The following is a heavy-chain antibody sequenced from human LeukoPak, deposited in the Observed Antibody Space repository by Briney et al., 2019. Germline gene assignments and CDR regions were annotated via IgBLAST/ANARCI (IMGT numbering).Heavy chain of an antibody. CDR3: ARDGGYPTTDEGFDP. D-gene: IGHD5-12*01. J-gene: IGHJ5*02. CDR1: GYSIGRDYY. V-gene: IGHV4-38-2*02. CDR2: IFHTGRT. Sequence: PSETLSLTCKVSGYSIGRDYYWAWLRQPPGTGLEWIGSIFHTGRTVYNPSYESRLTISMDTSKNDFFLRLNSVTAADTAVYFCARDGGYPTTDEGFDPWGLGTLVTVPS.